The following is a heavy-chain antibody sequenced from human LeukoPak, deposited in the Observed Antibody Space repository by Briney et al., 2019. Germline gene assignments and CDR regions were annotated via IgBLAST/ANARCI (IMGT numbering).Heavy chain of an antibody. CDR2: IIPIFGTA. J-gene: IGHJ4*02. CDR1: GGTFSSYA. CDR3: ARLRGYGGPFDY. D-gene: IGHD3-10*01. V-gene: IGHV1-69*01. Sequence: SVKVSCKASGGTFSSYAISWVRKAPGQGLEWMGGIIPIFGTANYAQKFQGRVTITADESTSTAYMELSSLRSEDTAVYYCARLRGYGGPFDYWGQGTLVTVSS.